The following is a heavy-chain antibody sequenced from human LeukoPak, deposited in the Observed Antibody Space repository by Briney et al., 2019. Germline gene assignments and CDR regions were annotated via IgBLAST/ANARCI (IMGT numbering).Heavy chain of an antibody. V-gene: IGHV1-2*02. CDR2: INPNSGGT. D-gene: IGHD7-27*01. CDR1: GYTFTDYY. CDR3: ERVSSNWDTYFHY. J-gene: IGHJ4*02. Sequence: ASVKVSCKASGYTFTDYYIHWVRQAPGQGLEWMGWINPNSGGTNYAQKFQGRVTMTRDTSISTAYMELSGLRSDDTAVFYCERVSSNWDTYFHYWGQGSLVTVSS.